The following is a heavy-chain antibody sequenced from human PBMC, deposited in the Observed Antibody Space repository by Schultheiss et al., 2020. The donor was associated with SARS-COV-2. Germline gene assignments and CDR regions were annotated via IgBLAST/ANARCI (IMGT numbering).Heavy chain of an antibody. CDR1: GYTFSNYA. CDR3: ASSSSWYTLSFDY. CDR2: ISAYNGNT. V-gene: IGHV1-18*04. Sequence: ASVKVSCKASGYTFSNYAINWVRQAPGQGLEWMGWISAYNGNTNYAQKLQGRVTMTRDTSTSTVYMELSSLRSEDTAVYYCASSSSWYTLSFDYWGQGTLVTVSS. J-gene: IGHJ4*02. D-gene: IGHD6-13*01.